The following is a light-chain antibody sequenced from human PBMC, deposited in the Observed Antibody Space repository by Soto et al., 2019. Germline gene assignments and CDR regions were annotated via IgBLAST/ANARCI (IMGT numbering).Light chain of an antibody. CDR3: ASFRSGTILV. CDR2: EVN. V-gene: IGLV2-14*01. CDR1: RSDIGDSNF. J-gene: IGLJ1*01. Sequence: LTQPASVSGSPGQSVTISCTGPRSDIGDSNFISWYQHSPGKAPRLLIYEVNNRPSGVSRRFSGSKAGNTASLTISGPLDDDEADYFCASFRSGTILVFGSGTKVTVL.